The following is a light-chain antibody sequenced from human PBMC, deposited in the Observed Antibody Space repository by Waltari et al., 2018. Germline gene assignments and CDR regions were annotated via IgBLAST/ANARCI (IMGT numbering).Light chain of an antibody. J-gene: IGLJ2*01. V-gene: IGLV2-23*02. CDR2: EVS. Sequence: YQQHPTKGPQRITYEVSKRPSGVSNRFSGSKSGNTASLTISGLQAEDEADYCCSSYAGSGTSVVFGGGTKLTVL. CDR3: SSYAGSGTSVV.